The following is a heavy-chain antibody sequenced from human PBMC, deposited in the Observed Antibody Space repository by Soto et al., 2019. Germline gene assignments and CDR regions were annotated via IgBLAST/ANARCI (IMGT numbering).Heavy chain of an antibody. CDR1: GFTFSSYA. CDR3: AKDGVGDIVVVPAATLDY. J-gene: IGHJ4*02. V-gene: IGHV3-23*01. D-gene: IGHD2-2*01. CDR2: ISGSGGST. Sequence: GESLKISCAASGFTFSSYAMSWVRQAPGKGLEWVSAISGSGGSTYYADSVKGRFTISRDNSKNTLYLQMNSLRAEDTAVYYCAKDGVGDIVVVPAATLDYWGQGTLVTVSS.